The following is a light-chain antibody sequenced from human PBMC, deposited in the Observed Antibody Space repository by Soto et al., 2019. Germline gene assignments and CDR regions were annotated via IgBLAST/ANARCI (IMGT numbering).Light chain of an antibody. J-gene: IGKJ2*01. V-gene: IGKV1-5*01. Sequence: DIQMTQSPSTLSASVGDRVTITCRASQSISSWLAWYQQKPGKAPKLLIYDASSLESGVPTRFSGSESGTEFTLTISSRQPDDFASYYGQQYNSYPYTFGQGTNLEIK. CDR3: QQYNSYPYT. CDR2: DAS. CDR1: QSISSW.